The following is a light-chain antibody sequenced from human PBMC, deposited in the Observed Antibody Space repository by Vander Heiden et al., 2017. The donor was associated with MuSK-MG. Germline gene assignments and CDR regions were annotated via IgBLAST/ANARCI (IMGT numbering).Light chain of an antibody. Sequence: SSELTQPRAVSVAPGQTASITCSGDKLGDKCAGWYHPTPAQYPVLVIYQDSKRPSGIPGRFSASNSGTTATPPTAGTQAMDEAYYHSPASASSTVVFGGGTTLTVL. J-gene: IGLJ2*01. CDR2: QDS. V-gene: IGLV3-1*01. CDR1: KLGDKC. CDR3: PASASSTVV.